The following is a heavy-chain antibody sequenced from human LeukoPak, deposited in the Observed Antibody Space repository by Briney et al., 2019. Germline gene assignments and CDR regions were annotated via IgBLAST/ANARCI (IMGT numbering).Heavy chain of an antibody. V-gene: IGHV4-34*01. Sequence: PSETLSVTCAVYGGSFSGYYWSWIRQPPGKGLEWIGEINHSGSTNYNPSLKSRVTISVDTSKNQFSLKLSSVTAADTAVYYCARGRSYGIYYYYGMDVWGQGTTVTVSS. J-gene: IGHJ6*02. CDR2: INHSGST. CDR3: ARGRSYGIYYYYGMDV. D-gene: IGHD5-18*01. CDR1: GGSFSGYY.